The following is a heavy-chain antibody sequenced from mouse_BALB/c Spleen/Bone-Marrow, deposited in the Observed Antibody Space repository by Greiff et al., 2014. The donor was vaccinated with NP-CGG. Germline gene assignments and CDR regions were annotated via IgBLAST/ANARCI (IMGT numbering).Heavy chain of an antibody. V-gene: IGHV1S56*01. CDR3: ARHKWAGDY. D-gene: IGHD1-3*01. CDR1: GYTFTSYY. CDR2: IYPGNVNT. J-gene: IGHJ4*01. Sequence: QVQLQQPGPELVKPGASVRISCKASGYTFTSYYIHWVKQRPGQGLEWIGWIYPGNVNTKYNEKFKVKATLTADKSSSTAYMQLSSLTSEDSAVYFGARHKWAGDYWGQGTSVTVSS.